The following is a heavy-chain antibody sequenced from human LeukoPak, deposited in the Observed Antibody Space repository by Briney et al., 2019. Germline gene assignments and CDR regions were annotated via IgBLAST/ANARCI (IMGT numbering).Heavy chain of an antibody. CDR1: GFTFSSYE. Sequence: GGSLRLSCAASGFTFSSYEMNSVRQAPGKGLDWVSYISSSGNTIYYADSVKGRFTISRDNAKNSLYLQMNSLRAEDTAVYYCARESPPQYSYDSSSYLGPMDAFDIWGQGTMVTVSS. J-gene: IGHJ3*02. CDR2: ISSSGNTI. CDR3: ARESPPQYSYDSSSYLGPMDAFDI. D-gene: IGHD3-22*01. V-gene: IGHV3-48*03.